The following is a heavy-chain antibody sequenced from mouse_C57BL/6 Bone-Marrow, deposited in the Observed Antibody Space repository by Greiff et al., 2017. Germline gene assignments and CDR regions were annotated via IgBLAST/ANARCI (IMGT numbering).Heavy chain of an antibody. D-gene: IGHD3-3*01. Sequence: QVQLQQSGAELARPGASVTLSCKASGYTFTSYGISWVKQRTGQGLEWIGEIYPRSGNTYYNEKFKGKATLTADKSSSTAYMELRSLTSEDSAVYFCARSRGWGYCFDYWGQGTTLTVSS. V-gene: IGHV1-81*01. CDR3: ARSRGWGYCFDY. CDR1: GYTFTSYG. J-gene: IGHJ2*01. CDR2: IYPRSGNT.